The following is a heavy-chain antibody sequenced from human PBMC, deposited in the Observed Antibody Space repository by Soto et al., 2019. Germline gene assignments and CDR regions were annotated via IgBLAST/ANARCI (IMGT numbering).Heavy chain of an antibody. J-gene: IGHJ6*02. CDR2: MSSSSSYI. CDR1: GFTFSTYG. CDR3: ARALYDFWSGYPESYGMDV. V-gene: IGHV3-21*01. Sequence: GGSLRLSCAASGFTFSTYGMNWVRQAPGRGLEWVSSMSSSSSYIYYADSVKGRFTISRDNAKNSLYLQMNSLRAEDTAVYYCARALYDFWSGYPESYGMDVWGQGTTVTVSS. D-gene: IGHD3-3*01.